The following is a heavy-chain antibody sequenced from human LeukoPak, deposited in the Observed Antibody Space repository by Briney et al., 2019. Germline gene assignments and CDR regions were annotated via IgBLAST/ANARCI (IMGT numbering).Heavy chain of an antibody. CDR2: FSDDGHT. J-gene: IGHJ4*02. Sequence: GGSLRLSCAASGFIVSSYTMRWVRQAPGKGLEWVSSFSDDGHTYYADSVKGRFTISRDISKNTLYVQMNSLRAEATAVYYCAARGRSGASDNWGQGTLVTVSS. D-gene: IGHD3-10*01. V-gene: IGHV3-23*01. CDR1: GFIVSSYT. CDR3: AARGRSGASDN.